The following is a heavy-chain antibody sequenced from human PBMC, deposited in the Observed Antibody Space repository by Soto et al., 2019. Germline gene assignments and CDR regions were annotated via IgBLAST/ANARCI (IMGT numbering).Heavy chain of an antibody. CDR2: IYYSGST. CDR1: GGSISSYY. D-gene: IGHD5-12*01. V-gene: IGHV4-59*01. Sequence: SETLSLTCTVSGGSISSYYWSWIRQPPGKGLEWIGYIYYSGSTNYNPSLKSRVTMSVDTSKNQFSLKLSSVTAADTAVYYCASGYSGYDRFDYWGQGTLVTVSS. CDR3: ASGYSGYDRFDY. J-gene: IGHJ4*02.